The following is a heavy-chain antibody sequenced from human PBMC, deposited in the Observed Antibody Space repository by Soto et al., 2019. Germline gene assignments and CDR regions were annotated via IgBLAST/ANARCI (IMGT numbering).Heavy chain of an antibody. J-gene: IGHJ3*02. CDR2: ISYDGSNK. Sequence: GGSLRLSCAASGFPFSSCSMYWVRQAPGKGLEWVAVISYDGSNKYYADSVKGRFTISRDNSKNTLYLQMNSLGNEDTAVYYCARGPYCSTTSCSGAVLGAFDIWGQGTMVTVSS. V-gene: IGHV3-30-3*01. CDR1: GFPFSSCS. CDR3: ARGPYCSTTSCSGAVLGAFDI. D-gene: IGHD2-2*01.